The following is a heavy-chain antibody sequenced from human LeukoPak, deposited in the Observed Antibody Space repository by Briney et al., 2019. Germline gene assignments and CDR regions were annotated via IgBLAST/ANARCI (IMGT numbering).Heavy chain of an antibody. CDR1: GFTFSGYW. J-gene: IGHJ5*02. Sequence: GGSLRLSCAASGFTFSGYWVTWVRQAPGKGLEWVANLRPDGSDKYYADPVKGRFTISRGNAKNSLYLQMNGLRADDTAIYYCARDAYDDASESWGQGTLVTVSS. D-gene: IGHD3-3*01. V-gene: IGHV3-7*01. CDR3: ARDAYDDASES. CDR2: LRPDGSDK.